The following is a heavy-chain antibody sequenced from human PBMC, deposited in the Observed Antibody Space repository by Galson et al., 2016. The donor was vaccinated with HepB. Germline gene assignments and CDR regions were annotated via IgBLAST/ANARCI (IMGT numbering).Heavy chain of an antibody. V-gene: IGHV3-30*04. CDR3: AREASYVNVLDH. CDR1: GFPFSGYP. J-gene: IGHJ4*02. Sequence: SLRLSCAASGFPFSGYPIHWVRQAPGKGLGWVASISYDGTKINYADSVKGRFTISRDNSKNTVSLQMNSLRVDDTAVFYCAREASYVNVLDHWGQGTLVTVSS. D-gene: IGHD5-18*01. CDR2: ISYDGTKI.